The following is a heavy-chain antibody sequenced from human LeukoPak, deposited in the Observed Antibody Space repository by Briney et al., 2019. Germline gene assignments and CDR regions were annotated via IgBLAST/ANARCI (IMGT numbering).Heavy chain of an antibody. V-gene: IGHV4-59*12. CDR3: ARVNINNWHSCDY. CDR2: RHYRGTT. Sequence: SETLSLTCTVSGASISSYYWSWIRQPPGKGLEWIASRHYRGTTNYNPSLKSRVTISVDKSRNHFSLNLSSVTAADTAVYYCARVNINNWHSCDYWGQGTLVTVSS. J-gene: IGHJ4*02. D-gene: IGHD1-1*01. CDR1: GASISSYY.